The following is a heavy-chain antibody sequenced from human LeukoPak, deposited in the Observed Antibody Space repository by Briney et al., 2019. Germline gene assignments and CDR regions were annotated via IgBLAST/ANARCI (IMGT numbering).Heavy chain of an antibody. D-gene: IGHD3-22*01. CDR3: ARVCYYDSSGYSRDSNWFDP. Sequence: SSVKVSCKASGYTFTSYGISWVRQAPGQGLEWMGWISAYNGNTNYAQKLQGRVTMTTDTSTSTAYMELRSLRSDDTAVYYCARVCYYDSSGYSRDSNWFDPWGQGTLVTVSS. CDR2: ISAYNGNT. CDR1: GYTFTSYG. V-gene: IGHV1-18*01. J-gene: IGHJ5*02.